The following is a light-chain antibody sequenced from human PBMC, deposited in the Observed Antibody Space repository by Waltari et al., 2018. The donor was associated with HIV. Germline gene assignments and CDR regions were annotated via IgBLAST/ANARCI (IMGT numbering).Light chain of an antibody. CDR3: QQSYSTPVT. Sequence: DIQMTQSPSSLSASVGDRVTIPCRASQSIRTYLNLFQQRPGKAPNLLIYTASSLQSGFPSRFSGSGSGTDFTLTIRSLQPVDFATYYCQQSYSTPVTFGPGTNVAIK. CDR2: TAS. CDR1: QSIRTY. J-gene: IGKJ3*01. V-gene: IGKV1-39*01.